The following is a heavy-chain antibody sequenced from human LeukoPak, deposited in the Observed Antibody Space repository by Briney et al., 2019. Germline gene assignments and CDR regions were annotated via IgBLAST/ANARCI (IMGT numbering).Heavy chain of an antibody. J-gene: IGHJ4*02. Sequence: SETLSLTCTVSGGSISSSSYYWGWIRQPPGKGLEWIGSIYYSGSTYYNPSPKSRVTISVDTSKNQFSLKLSSVTAADTAVYYCARRSLTYYYGSGPLDYWGQGTLVTVSS. CDR3: ARRSLTYYYGSGPLDY. D-gene: IGHD3-10*01. V-gene: IGHV4-39*01. CDR2: IYYSGST. CDR1: GGSISSSSYY.